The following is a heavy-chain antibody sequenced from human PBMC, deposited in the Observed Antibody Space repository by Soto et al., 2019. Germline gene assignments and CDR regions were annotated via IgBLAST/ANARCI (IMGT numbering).Heavy chain of an antibody. Sequence: GGSLRLSCAASGFTFSSYGMHWVRQAPGKGLEWVAVISYDGSNKYYADSVKGRFTISRDNSKNTLYLQMNSLRAEDTAVYYCAKDPTNWNYWFDPWGQGTLVTVSS. V-gene: IGHV3-30*18. CDR2: ISYDGSNK. D-gene: IGHD1-7*01. CDR3: AKDPTNWNYWFDP. CDR1: GFTFSSYG. J-gene: IGHJ5*02.